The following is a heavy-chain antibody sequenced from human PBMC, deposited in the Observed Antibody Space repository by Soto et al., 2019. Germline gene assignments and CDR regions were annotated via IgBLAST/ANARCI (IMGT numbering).Heavy chain of an antibody. J-gene: IGHJ4*02. D-gene: IGHD3-9*01. CDR2: IKSKTHCGTT. Sequence: GGSQRLTGVPPAFTYSNACRNWVRQAPGKGLEWCARIKSKTHCGTTDYAAPVKGRFTISRDDSKNTLFLQMNSLKTEDTAVYYCTISILTGYLRRTIFDYWGQGNLVT. CDR3: TISILTGYLRRTIFDY. CDR1: AFTYSNAC. V-gene: IGHV3-15*07.